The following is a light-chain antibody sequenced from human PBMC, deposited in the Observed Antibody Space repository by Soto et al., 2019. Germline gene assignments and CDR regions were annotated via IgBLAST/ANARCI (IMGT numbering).Light chain of an antibody. CDR2: GES. CDR3: QQYNNWPPWT. V-gene: IGKV3D-15*01. Sequence: EIVMTQSLATLSVSPGERATLSCRASQSISSNLAWYQQKPGQAPRLLIYGESTRATGIPARFSGSGSGTEFTLTISSLQSEDFAVYYCQQYNNWPPWTFGQGTKVEIK. J-gene: IGKJ1*01. CDR1: QSISSN.